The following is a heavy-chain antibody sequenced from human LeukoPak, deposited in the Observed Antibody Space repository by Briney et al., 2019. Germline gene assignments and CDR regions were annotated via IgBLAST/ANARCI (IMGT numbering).Heavy chain of an antibody. D-gene: IGHD1-26*01. CDR1: GYSISSGYY. Sequence: PSETPSLTCAVSGYSISSGYYWGWIRQPPGKGLKWIGSIYHSGSTYYNPSLKSRVTISVDTSKNQFSLKLSSVTAADTAVYYCASVRDSGSDDLDALDIWGQGTMVTVSS. V-gene: IGHV4-38-2*01. J-gene: IGHJ3*02. CDR2: IYHSGST. CDR3: ASVRDSGSDDLDALDI.